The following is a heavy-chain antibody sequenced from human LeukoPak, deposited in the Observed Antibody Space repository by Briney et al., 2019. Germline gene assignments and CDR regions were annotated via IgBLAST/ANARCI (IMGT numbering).Heavy chain of an antibody. D-gene: IGHD6-13*01. Sequence: GGSLRLSCAASGFTFSSYWMSWVRQAPGKGLKWVSAISGSGGSTYYADSVKGRFTISRDNAKNSLYLQMNSLKAEDTAVYYCARVGYSSSWRERYKYYFDYWGQGTLVTVSS. V-gene: IGHV3-23*01. J-gene: IGHJ4*02. CDR1: GFTFSSYW. CDR3: ARVGYSSSWRERYKYYFDY. CDR2: ISGSGGST.